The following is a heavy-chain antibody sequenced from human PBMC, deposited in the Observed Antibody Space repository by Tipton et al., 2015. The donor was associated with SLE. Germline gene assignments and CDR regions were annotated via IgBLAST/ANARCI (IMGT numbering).Heavy chain of an antibody. V-gene: IGHV4-61*08. Sequence: TLSLTCTVSGGSISSGGFYWSWIRQHPGKGLEWIGYIYYSGSTNYNPSLKSRVTISTDTSKNQFSLRVNSVTSADTAVYSCVREANWNDGIHAFDIWGQGTMVIVSS. CDR3: VREANWNDGIHAFDI. CDR2: IYYSGST. CDR1: GGSISSGGFY. J-gene: IGHJ3*02. D-gene: IGHD1-20*01.